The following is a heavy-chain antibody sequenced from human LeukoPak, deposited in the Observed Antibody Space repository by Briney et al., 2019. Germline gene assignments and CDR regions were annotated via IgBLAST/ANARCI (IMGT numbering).Heavy chain of an antibody. V-gene: IGHV6-1*01. CDR2: TYYRSKWYN. CDR3: ARAQNVYDSSGYYSDFDY. Sequence: SQTLSLTCAISGDSVSSNSAAWNWIRQSASRGLEWLGRTYYRSKWYNDYAVSVKSRITINPDTSKNQFSLQLNSVTPEDTAVYYCARAQNVYDSSGYYSDFDYWGQGTLVTVSS. D-gene: IGHD3-22*01. CDR1: GDSVSSNSAA. J-gene: IGHJ4*02.